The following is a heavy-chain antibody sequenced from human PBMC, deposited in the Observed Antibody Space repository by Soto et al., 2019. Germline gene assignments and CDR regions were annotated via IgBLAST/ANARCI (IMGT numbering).Heavy chain of an antibody. Sequence: PSETLSLTCTVSGGSISSGGYYWSWIRQHPGKGLEWIGYIYYSGSTYYNPSLKSRVTISVDTSKNQFSLKLSSVTAADTAVYYCARQISYGDYPIFYFQHWGQGTLVTVSS. D-gene: IGHD4-17*01. J-gene: IGHJ1*01. CDR1: GGSISSGGYY. CDR3: ARQISYGDYPIFYFQH. CDR2: IYYSGST. V-gene: IGHV4-31*03.